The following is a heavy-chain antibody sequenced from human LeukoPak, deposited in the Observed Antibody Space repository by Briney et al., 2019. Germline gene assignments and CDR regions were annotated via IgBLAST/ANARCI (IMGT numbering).Heavy chain of an antibody. CDR3: AKSRLSGINDAFDI. CDR1: GFTFSSYE. V-gene: IGHV3-23*01. Sequence: PGGSLRLSCAASGFTFSSYEMNWVRQAPGKGLEWVSAISGSAVITFYADSAKGRFTISRDNSKNTLYLQMNSLRAEDTALYYCAKSRLSGINDAFDIWGQGTMVTVSS. J-gene: IGHJ3*02. D-gene: IGHD3-3*01. CDR2: ISGSAVIT.